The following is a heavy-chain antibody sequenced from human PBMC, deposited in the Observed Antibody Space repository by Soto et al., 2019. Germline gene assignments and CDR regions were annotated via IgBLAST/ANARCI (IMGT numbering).Heavy chain of an antibody. J-gene: IGHJ3*02. CDR1: GYTFNIYA. CDR3: ARDCTYCGGDTGREAFDI. CDR2: MNAGNGNT. D-gene: IGHD2-21*01. Sequence: ASVKVSCKASGYTFNIYAIHWVRQAPGQRPEWMGWMNAGNGNTEYSPKFHGRVTMTRDRYARAACMELSGLTSEDTAVYYCARDCTYCGGDTGREAFDIWGQGTMVTVSS. V-gene: IGHV1-3*01.